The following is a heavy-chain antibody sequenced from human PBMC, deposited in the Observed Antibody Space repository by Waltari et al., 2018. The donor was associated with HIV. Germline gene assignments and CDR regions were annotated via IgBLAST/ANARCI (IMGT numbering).Heavy chain of an antibody. CDR1: GYTFTCYY. CDR3: ARAIPYGMDV. J-gene: IGHJ6*02. D-gene: IGHD2-2*02. V-gene: IGHV1-2*02. CDR2: INPNSGGT. Sequence: VQLVQSGAEVKKPGASVTVSCKAYGYTFTCYYLQWVRQATGRGLWWMGWINPNSGGTNYAPKFQGSVTMTRDTSISTAYMELSRLRSDETAVYYCARAIPYGMDVWGQGTTVTVSS.